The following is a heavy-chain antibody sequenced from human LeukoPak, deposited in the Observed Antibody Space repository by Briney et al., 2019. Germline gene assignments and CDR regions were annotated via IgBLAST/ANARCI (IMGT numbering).Heavy chain of an antibody. D-gene: IGHD5-24*01. CDR3: TTEPVEMSTTIDY. CDR1: GFTFSSYS. CDR2: ISSSSSYI. Sequence: GGSLRLSCAASGFTFSSYSMNWVRQAPGKGLEWVSSISSSSSYIYYADSVKGRFTISRDNAKNSLYLQMNSLRAEDTAVYYCTTEPVEMSTTIDYWGQGTLVIVSS. V-gene: IGHV3-21*01. J-gene: IGHJ4*02.